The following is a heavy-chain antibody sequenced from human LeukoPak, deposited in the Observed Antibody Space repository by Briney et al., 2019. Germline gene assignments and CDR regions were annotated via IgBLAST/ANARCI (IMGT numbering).Heavy chain of an antibody. D-gene: IGHD2-15*01. CDR2: INPSGGST. V-gene: IGHV1-46*01. Sequence: ASVRVSCKASGYTFTSYYMHWVRQAPGQGLEWMGIINPSGGSTSYAQKFQGRVTMTRDTSTSTAYMELRSLRSDDTAVYYCARGAQEGLLLPFDYWGQGTLVTVSS. CDR3: ARGAQEGLLLPFDY. CDR1: GYTFTSYY. J-gene: IGHJ4*02.